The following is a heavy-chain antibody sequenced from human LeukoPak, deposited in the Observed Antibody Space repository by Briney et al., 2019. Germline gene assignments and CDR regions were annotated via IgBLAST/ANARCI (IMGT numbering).Heavy chain of an antibody. CDR1: GGSITNTNY. J-gene: IGHJ4*02. CDR3: ARDLRAAY. CDR2: VNLQGST. V-gene: IGHV4-4*02. D-gene: IGHD3-16*01. Sequence: SGTLSLTCGVSGGSITNTNYWTWVRQPPGKGLEWIGEVNLQGSTNYNPSLMGRVAISVDTSENHISLQLTSVTAADTAVYYCARDLRAAYWGQGTLVTVSS.